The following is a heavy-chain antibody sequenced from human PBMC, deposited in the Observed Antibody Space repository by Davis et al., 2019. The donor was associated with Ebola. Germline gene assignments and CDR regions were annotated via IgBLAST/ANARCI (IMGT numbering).Heavy chain of an antibody. D-gene: IGHD6-13*01. CDR1: AHTFTGYY. V-gene: IGHV1-2*04. CDR3: ARGRGSSWTLYYYGMDV. CDR2: INPNSGGT. Sequence: ASVKVSCKASAHTFTGYYMHWVRQAPGQGLEWMGWINPNSGGTNYAQKFQGWVTMTRDTSISTAYMELSRLRSDDTAVYYCARGRGSSWTLYYYGMDVWGQGTTVTVSS. J-gene: IGHJ6*02.